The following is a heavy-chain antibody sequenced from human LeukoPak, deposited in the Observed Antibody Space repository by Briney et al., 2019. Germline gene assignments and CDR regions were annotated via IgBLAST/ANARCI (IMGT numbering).Heavy chain of an antibody. CDR3: ARGAGEQWLVKLEYYFDY. V-gene: IGHV3-21*01. Sequence: GGSLRLSCAASGFTFSSYSMNWVRQAPGKGLEWVSSISSSSSYIYYADSVKGRFTISRDNAKNSLYLQMNSLRAEDTAVYYCARGAGEQWLVKLEYYFDYWGQGTLVTASS. J-gene: IGHJ4*02. CDR2: ISSSSSYI. D-gene: IGHD6-19*01. CDR1: GFTFSSYS.